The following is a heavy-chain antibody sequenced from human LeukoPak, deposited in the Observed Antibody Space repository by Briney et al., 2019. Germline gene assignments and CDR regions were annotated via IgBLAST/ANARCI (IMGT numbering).Heavy chain of an antibody. J-gene: IGHJ5*02. Sequence: SVKVSCKASGGTFSSYAISWVRQAPGQGLEWMGGIIPIFGTANYAQKFQGRVTITADESTSTAYMELSSLRSEDTAVYYCARGGDYGDYAWFDPWGQGTLVTVSS. CDR3: ARGGDYGDYAWFDP. CDR2: IIPIFGTA. CDR1: GGTFSSYA. D-gene: IGHD4-17*01. V-gene: IGHV1-69*13.